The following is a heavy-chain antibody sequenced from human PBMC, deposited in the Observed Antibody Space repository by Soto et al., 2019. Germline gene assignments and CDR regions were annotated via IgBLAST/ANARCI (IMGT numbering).Heavy chain of an antibody. D-gene: IGHD6-13*01. CDR1: GGTFSSYA. Sequence: ASVKVSCKASGGTFSSYAISWVRQAPGQGLEWMGGIIPIFGTANYAQKFQGRVTITADESTSTAYMELSSLRSGDTAVYYCARARADSSSWYDIDYWGQGTLVTVSS. CDR3: ARARADSSSWYDIDY. CDR2: IIPIFGTA. V-gene: IGHV1-69*13. J-gene: IGHJ4*02.